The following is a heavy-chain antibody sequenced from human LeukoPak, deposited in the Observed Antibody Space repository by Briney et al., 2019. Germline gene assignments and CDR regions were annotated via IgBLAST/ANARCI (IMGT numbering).Heavy chain of an antibody. CDR3: ARSGHQQVGWLQLRVGYYYYGMDV. V-gene: IGHV1-8*01. D-gene: IGHD5-24*01. J-gene: IGHJ6*02. CDR1: GYTFTSYD. Sequence: GASVKVSCKASGYTFTSYDINWVRQATGQGLEWMGWMNPNSGNTGYAQKFQGRVTMTRNTSISTAYMELSSLRSEDTAVYYCARSGHQQVGWLQLRVGYYYYGMDVWGQGTTVTVSS. CDR2: MNPNSGNT.